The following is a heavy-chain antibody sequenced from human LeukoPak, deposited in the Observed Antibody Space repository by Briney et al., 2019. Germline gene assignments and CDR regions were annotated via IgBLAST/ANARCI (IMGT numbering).Heavy chain of an antibody. Sequence: ASVKVSCKASGYTFTSYGISWVRQAPGQGLEWMGWISAYNGNTNYAQKLQGRVTMTTDTSTSTAYMELRSLRSEDTAVYYCAVVTVTYYYGMDVWGQGTTVTVSS. CDR1: GYTFTSYG. D-gene: IGHD4-23*01. CDR3: AVVTVTYYYGMDV. CDR2: ISAYNGNT. J-gene: IGHJ6*02. V-gene: IGHV1-18*01.